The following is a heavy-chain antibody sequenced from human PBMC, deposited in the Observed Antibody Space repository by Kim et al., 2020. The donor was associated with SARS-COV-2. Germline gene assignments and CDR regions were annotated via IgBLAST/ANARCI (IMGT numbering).Heavy chain of an antibody. V-gene: IGHV4-34*01. Sequence: SETLSLTCAVYGGSFSGYYWSWIRQPPGKGLEWIGEINHSGSTNYNPSLKSRVTISVDTSKNQFSLKLSSVTAADTAVYYCAGADIVVVVAAADAFDIWGQGAMGTVS. CDR1: GGSFSGYY. CDR3: AGADIVVVVAAADAFDI. J-gene: IGHJ3*02. D-gene: IGHD2-15*01. CDR2: INHSGST.